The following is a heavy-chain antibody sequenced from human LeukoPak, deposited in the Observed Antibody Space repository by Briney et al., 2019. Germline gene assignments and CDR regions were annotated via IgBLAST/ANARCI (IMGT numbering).Heavy chain of an antibody. Sequence: SETLSLTCTVSGGSISSSSYYLGWIRHPPGKGLEWIGSIYYSGSTYYNPSLKSRVTISVDTSKNQFSLKLSSVTAADTAVYYCAREGCSGGSCYSNYWGQGTLVTVSS. V-gene: IGHV4-39*02. D-gene: IGHD2-15*01. CDR2: IYYSGST. J-gene: IGHJ4*02. CDR1: GGSISSSSYY. CDR3: AREGCSGGSCYSNY.